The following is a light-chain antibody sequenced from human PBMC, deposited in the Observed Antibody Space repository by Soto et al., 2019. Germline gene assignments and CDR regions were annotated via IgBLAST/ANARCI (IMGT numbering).Light chain of an antibody. CDR3: SSYTTSSTYV. Sequence: QSALTQPPSVSGSPGQLVTISCTGTSSDVGSYNRVSWYQQPPGTAPKLMIYDVSNRPSGIPDRFSGSKSGNAASLTISGLQAEDEADYYCSSYTTSSTYVFGTGTKLTVL. V-gene: IGLV2-18*02. CDR2: DVS. CDR1: SSDVGSYNR. J-gene: IGLJ1*01.